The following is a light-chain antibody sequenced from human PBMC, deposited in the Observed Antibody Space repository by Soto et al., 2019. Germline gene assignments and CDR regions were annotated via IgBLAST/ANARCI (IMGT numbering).Light chain of an antibody. CDR2: DAF. CDR1: QSVTSY. Sequence: DIVLTQSPTYLSLSPGERVTLSCRASQSVTSYLAWYQQKPGQTPRLLIYDAFNRATGIPDRFSVSGSGTDFTLTISSLEPEDSAVYYCQQRSNWPPEFTFGQGTRVEIK. CDR3: QQRSNWPPEFT. V-gene: IGKV3-11*01. J-gene: IGKJ2*01.